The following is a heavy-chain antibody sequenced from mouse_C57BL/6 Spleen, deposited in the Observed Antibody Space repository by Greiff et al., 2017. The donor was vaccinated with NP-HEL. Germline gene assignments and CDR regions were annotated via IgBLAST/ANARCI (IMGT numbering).Heavy chain of an antibody. D-gene: IGHD1-1*01. CDR2: ISSGSSTI. V-gene: IGHV5-17*01. J-gene: IGHJ4*01. CDR3: ARRDYYGSMDY. Sequence: EVMLVESGGGLVKPGGSLKLSCAASGFTFSDYGMHWVRQAPEKGLEWVAYISSGSSTIYYADTVKGRFTLSRDNAKNTRFLQMTSLRSEDTAMYYCARRDYYGSMDYWGQGTSVTVSS. CDR1: GFTFSDYG.